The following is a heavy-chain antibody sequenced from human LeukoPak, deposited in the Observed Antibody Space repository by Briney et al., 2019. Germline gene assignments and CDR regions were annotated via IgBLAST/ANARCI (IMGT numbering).Heavy chain of an antibody. J-gene: IGHJ4*02. CDR3: ARPPTFYAYFDY. V-gene: IGHV3-23*01. D-gene: IGHD2/OR15-2a*01. Sequence: AGGSLRLSCAASGFTFSSYAMSWVRQAPGRGLEWVSAISGSGGSTYYADSVKGRFTISRDNSKNTLYLQMNSLRAEDTAVYYCARPPTFYAYFDYWGQGTLVTVSS. CDR1: GFTFSSYA. CDR2: ISGSGGST.